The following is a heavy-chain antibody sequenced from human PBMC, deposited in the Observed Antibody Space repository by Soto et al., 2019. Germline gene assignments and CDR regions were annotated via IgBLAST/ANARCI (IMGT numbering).Heavy chain of an antibody. J-gene: IGHJ4*02. CDR3: ARARMLWYGELSH. V-gene: IGHV1-3*01. Sequence: QVQLVQSGAEVKKPGASVKISCKPSGYTFMTYALHWVRQAPGQRPEWMGWINPGNGNTEYSQKLQGRVTITRDTSARTVFMEVANMTYEDTAVYYCARARMLWYGELSHGGQGTQVIVSA. D-gene: IGHD3-10*01. CDR1: GYTFMTYA. CDR2: INPGNGNT.